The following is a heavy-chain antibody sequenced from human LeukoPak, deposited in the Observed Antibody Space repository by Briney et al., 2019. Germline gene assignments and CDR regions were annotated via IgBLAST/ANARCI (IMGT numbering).Heavy chain of an antibody. CDR3: ARGPYRPYFDY. Sequence: GESLKISFNGSGYPFTSYWIGWVRQTPGKGVEWLGTIWPGDSDTRYNPSCQGQVTMSADTSINTAYLQWSSLKATDTAIYYCARGPYRPYFDYWGRGALVTVSS. CDR2: IWPGDSDT. J-gene: IGHJ4*02. D-gene: IGHD2-21*01. CDR1: GYPFTSYW. V-gene: IGHV5-51*01.